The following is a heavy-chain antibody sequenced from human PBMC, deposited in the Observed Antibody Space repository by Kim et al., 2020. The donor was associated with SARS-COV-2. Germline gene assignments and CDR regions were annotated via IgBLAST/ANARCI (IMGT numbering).Heavy chain of an antibody. V-gene: IGHV1-3*01. D-gene: IGHD6-19*01. J-gene: IGHJ4*02. Sequence: YSQKFQGRVTITRDTSASTAYVELSSLRSEDTALYYCGSRPGIAVAGLDYWGQGTLVTVSS. CDR3: GSRPGIAVAGLDY.